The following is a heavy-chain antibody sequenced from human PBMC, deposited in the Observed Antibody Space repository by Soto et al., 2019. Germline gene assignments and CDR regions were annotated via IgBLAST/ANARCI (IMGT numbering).Heavy chain of an antibody. CDR2: IIPICGTA. D-gene: IGHD2-21*02. V-gene: IGHV1-69*13. Sequence: ASVKVSCKASGGTFSSYAISWVRQAPGQGLEWMGGIIPICGTANYAQKFQGRVTITADESTSTAYMELTSLRSEDTAVYYCTRAHHQGGDCYGSSPWGQGTMVTVSS. CDR3: TRAHHQGGDCYGSSP. CDR1: GGTFSSYA. J-gene: IGHJ3*01.